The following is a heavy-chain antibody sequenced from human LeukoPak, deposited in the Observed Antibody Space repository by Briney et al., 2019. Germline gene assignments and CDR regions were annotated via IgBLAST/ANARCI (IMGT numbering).Heavy chain of an antibody. J-gene: IGHJ5*02. Sequence: ASVKVSCKASGYTFTGYYMHWVRQAPGQGLEWMGWINPNSGGTNYAQKFQGRVTMTRDTSISTAYMELSRLRSDDTAVYYCARDQFDWLSNWFDPWGQGTLVTVSS. CDR2: INPNSGGT. D-gene: IGHD3-9*01. CDR3: ARDQFDWLSNWFDP. CDR1: GYTFTGYY. V-gene: IGHV1-2*02.